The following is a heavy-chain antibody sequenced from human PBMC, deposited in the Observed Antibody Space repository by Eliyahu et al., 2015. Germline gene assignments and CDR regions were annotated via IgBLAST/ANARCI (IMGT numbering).Heavy chain of an antibody. Sequence: QVQLVQSGAEVKNPGASVKIPCKASGYTFSDYYXHWARQAPGQGXGWXGXXNPNTGGTHYAQNFQGRVIMTRDTSINTAYMELNRLRSDDTAVYFCARERSQCTGGTCHRRTFDPWGQGTQVTVAS. CDR3: ARERSQCTGGTCHRRTFDP. J-gene: IGHJ5*02. CDR1: GYTFSDYY. D-gene: IGHD2-8*02. V-gene: IGHV1-2*02. CDR2: XNPNTGGT.